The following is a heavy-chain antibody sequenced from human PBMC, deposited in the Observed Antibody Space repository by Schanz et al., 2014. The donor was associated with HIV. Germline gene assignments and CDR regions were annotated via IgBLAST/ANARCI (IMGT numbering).Heavy chain of an antibody. V-gene: IGHV3-74*01. CDR2: INIDGSST. D-gene: IGHD3-10*01. Sequence: EVQLVESGGGLVQPGGSLTLSCAAFGFSFSDYWMHWVRQVPGKGLLWVSRINIDGSSTSYADSVKGRFTISRDNAKNTLYLQMNSLRAEDTAVYYCARVHYYASGSYYTESGAFDIWGQGTMVTVSS. CDR3: ARVHYYASGSYYTESGAFDI. CDR1: GFSFSDYW. J-gene: IGHJ3*02.